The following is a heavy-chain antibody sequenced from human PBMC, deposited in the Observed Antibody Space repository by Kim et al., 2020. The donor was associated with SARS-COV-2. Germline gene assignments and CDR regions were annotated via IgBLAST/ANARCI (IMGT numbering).Heavy chain of an antibody. CDR1: GFTFGDYA. CDR3: TRVAYGDSPYFYYGMDV. V-gene: IGHV3-49*04. D-gene: IGHD4-17*01. J-gene: IGHJ6*02. Sequence: GGSLRLSCTASGFTFGDYAMSWVRQAPGKGLEWLGFIRSKAYGGTTENAASVKGRFTISREDSKGIAYLQMNSLKTEDTAVYFCTRVAYGDSPYFYYGMDVWGQGTTVTVSS. CDR2: IRSKAYGGTT.